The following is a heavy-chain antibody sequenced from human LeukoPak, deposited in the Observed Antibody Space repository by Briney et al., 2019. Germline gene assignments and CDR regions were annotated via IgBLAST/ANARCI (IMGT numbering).Heavy chain of an antibody. V-gene: IGHV4-34*01. J-gene: IGHJ4*02. Sequence: KPSETLSLTCAVYGGSFSGYYWSSIRQPPGKGLEWIGEINHSGSTNYNPSLKRRITLSVATSKTQFSLKLRSVTAADTAVSYCERGESIAARKRGVVDYWGQGTLVTVSS. D-gene: IGHD6-6*01. CDR3: ERGESIAARKRGVVDY. CDR2: INHSGST. CDR1: GGSFSGYY.